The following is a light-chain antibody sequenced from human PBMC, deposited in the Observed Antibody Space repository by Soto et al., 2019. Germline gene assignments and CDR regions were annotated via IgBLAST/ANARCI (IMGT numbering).Light chain of an antibody. CDR2: LNSDGSH. CDR1: SGHSSYA. CDR3: QTWGTGIPWV. V-gene: IGLV4-69*01. J-gene: IGLJ3*02. Sequence: QLVLTQSPSASASLGALVKLTCTLSSGHSSYAIAWHQQQPEKGPRYLMKLNSDGSHSKGDGIPDRFSGSSSGAERYLTISSLQSEDEADYYCQTWGTGIPWVFGGGTKLTV.